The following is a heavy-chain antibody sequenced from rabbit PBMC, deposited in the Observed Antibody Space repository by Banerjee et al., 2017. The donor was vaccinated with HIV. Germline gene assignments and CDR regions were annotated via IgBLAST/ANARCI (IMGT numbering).Heavy chain of an antibody. Sequence: QSLEESGGDLVKPGASLTLTCTASGFSFSSSYYMCWVRQAPGKGLEWIACINTSSGNTVYATWAKGRFTISRTSSTTVALQMTSLTAADTATYFCARGYHDYVDYFNLWGPGTLVTVS. J-gene: IGHJ4*01. D-gene: IGHD2-1*01. CDR3: ARGYHDYVDYFNL. V-gene: IGHV1S40*01. CDR2: INTSSGNT. CDR1: GFSFSSSYY.